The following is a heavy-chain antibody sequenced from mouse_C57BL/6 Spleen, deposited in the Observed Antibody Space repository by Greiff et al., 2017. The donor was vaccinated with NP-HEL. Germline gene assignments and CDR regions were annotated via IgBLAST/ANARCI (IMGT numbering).Heavy chain of an antibody. CDR3: ARVEGYYSNYGPAWFAY. V-gene: IGHV1-9*01. CDR1: GYTFTGYW. D-gene: IGHD2-5*01. J-gene: IGHJ3*01. CDR2: MLPGSGST. Sequence: QVQLKESGAELMKPGASVKLSCKATGYTFTGYWIEWVKQRPGHGLEWIGEMLPGSGSTNYNEKFKGKATFTADTSSNTAYMQLSSLTTEDSAIYYCARVEGYYSNYGPAWFAYWGQGTLVTVSA.